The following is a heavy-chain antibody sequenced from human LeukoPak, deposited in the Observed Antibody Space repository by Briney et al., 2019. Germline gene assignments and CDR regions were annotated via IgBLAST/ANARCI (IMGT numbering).Heavy chain of an antibody. Sequence: GGSLGLSCAASGFTFSSYAMSWVRQAPGKGLEWVSAISGSGGSTYYADSVKGRFTISRDNSKNTLYLQMNSLRAEDTAVYYCASPWSSSSDGFDYWGQGTLVTVSS. CDR3: ASPWSSSSDGFDY. J-gene: IGHJ4*02. CDR1: GFTFSSYA. CDR2: ISGSGGST. D-gene: IGHD6-6*01. V-gene: IGHV3-23*01.